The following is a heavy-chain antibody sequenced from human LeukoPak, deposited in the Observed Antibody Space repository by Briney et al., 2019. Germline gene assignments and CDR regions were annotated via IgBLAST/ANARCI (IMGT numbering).Heavy chain of an antibody. V-gene: IGHV3-23*01. CDR1: LFTLNVFV. J-gene: IGHJ5*01. D-gene: IGHD3-22*01. CDR3: AKDRPNYHESNGHYYRPNGDS. CDR2: TLSSVGGT. Sequence: VGALRLSSVPSLFTLNVFVMCWVSPALGGGLGWGSITLSSVGGTFYPDSAKDRFTISRDNTKNTLYLQMSRLRGEDTAVYYCAKDRPNYHESNGHYYRPNGDSWGQGTLVTVSS.